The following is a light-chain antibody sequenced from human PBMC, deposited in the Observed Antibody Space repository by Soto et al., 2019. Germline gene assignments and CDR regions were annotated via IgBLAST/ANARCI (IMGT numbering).Light chain of an antibody. Sequence: KGRTQSPATLSVTPGERATLSCRASQSVSSNLAWYQQKPGQAPRLLIYGASTRATGIPARFSGSGSGTEFTLTISSLQSEDFAVYYCQQYTNWPPWTFGQGTKVDIK. CDR2: GAS. J-gene: IGKJ1*01. CDR1: QSVSSN. V-gene: IGKV3-15*01. CDR3: QQYTNWPPWT.